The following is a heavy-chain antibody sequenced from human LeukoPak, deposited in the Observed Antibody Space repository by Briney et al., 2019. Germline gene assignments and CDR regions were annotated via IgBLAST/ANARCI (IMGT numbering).Heavy chain of an antibody. CDR1: NASISSNTYY. CDR2: INYRGST. D-gene: IGHD4-23*01. Sequence: SETLSLTCTVSNASISSNTYYRAWIRQPPGKGLEYIGSINYRGSTYYNPSLKSRVTISVDTPKNQFSLKLNSVTAADTAVYYCARDRLRWPKIDYWGQGTLVTVSS. CDR3: ARDRLRWPKIDY. V-gene: IGHV4-39*07. J-gene: IGHJ4*02.